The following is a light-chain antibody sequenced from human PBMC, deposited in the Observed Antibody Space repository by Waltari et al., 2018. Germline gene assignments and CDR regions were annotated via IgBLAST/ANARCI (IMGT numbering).Light chain of an antibody. CDR3: CSYAGSNWV. CDR1: SSDVGSYDL. CDR2: EGS. Sequence: SALTQPASVSVSPGQSITISYTATSSDVGSYDLVSWYQQHPGRAPKLMIYEGSKRPSGVTNRFSGSKSGNTASLTISGLQAEDEADYYCCSYAGSNWVFGGGTKLTVL. J-gene: IGLJ3*02. V-gene: IGLV2-23*01.